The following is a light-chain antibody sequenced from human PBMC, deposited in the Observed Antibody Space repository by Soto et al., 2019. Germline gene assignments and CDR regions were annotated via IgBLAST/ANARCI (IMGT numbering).Light chain of an antibody. CDR2: ATS. CDR1: QSISRSD. J-gene: IGKJ4*01. V-gene: IGKV3-20*01. Sequence: EIVLTQSPGTVSLSPGESATLSCRASQSISRSDLAWYQHRPGQSPRLLIYATSSRATGIPDRFTGGGAGTGFTLTISRLEPEDSAVYYCQRYGRSPTFGGGTKVEIK. CDR3: QRYGRSPT.